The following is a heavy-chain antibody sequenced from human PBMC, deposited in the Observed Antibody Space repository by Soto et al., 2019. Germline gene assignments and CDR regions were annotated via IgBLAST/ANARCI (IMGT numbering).Heavy chain of an antibody. CDR2: IYSGGST. D-gene: IGHD2-2*01. J-gene: IGHJ4*02. Sequence: PGGSLRLSCAASGFTVSSNYMSWVRQAPGKGLEWVSVIYSGGSTYYADSVKGRFTISRDNSKNTLYLQMNSLRAEDTAVYYCARVVPAMAYFDYWGQGTLVTVSS. CDR1: GFTVSSNY. V-gene: IGHV3-53*01. CDR3: ARVVPAMAYFDY.